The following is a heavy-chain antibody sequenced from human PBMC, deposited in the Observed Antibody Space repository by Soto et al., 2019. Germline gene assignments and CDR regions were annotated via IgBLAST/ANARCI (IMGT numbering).Heavy chain of an antibody. CDR3: DRDLDGLHDDNSGPYPRPG. CDR2: IHSSGSI. CDR1: GGSISSDDYY. D-gene: IGHD3-22*01. J-gene: IGHJ1*01. V-gene: IGHV4-30-4*01. Sequence: SETLSLTCTVSGGSISSDDYYWSWTRQAPGRGLEWIGYIHSSGSIYYNPSLKSRATMSIDTARNQFSLKVSSVTVADTAVYYCDRDLDGLHDDNSGPYPRPGWGQGTLVT.